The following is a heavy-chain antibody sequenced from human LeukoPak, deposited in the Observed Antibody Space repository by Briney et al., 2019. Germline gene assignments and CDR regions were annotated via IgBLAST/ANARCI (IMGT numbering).Heavy chain of an antibody. CDR2: ISSGSSAI. V-gene: IGHV3-48*01. Sequence: GGSLRLSCAASGFTFSDYSMNWVRQAPGKGLEWVSYISSGSSAIYYADSVKGRFTISRDNGKNSLYLQMNSLRAEDTAVYYCARALWELRSSAFFDYWGKGTMVTVSS. J-gene: IGHJ4*02. CDR1: GFTFSDYS. CDR3: ARALWELRSSAFFDY. D-gene: IGHD1-26*01.